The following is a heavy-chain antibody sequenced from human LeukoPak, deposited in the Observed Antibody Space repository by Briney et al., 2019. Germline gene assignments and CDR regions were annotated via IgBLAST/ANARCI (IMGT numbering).Heavy chain of an antibody. Sequence: PSETLSLTCTVSGGSISSSSYYWGWIRQPPGKGLEWIGSIYYSGSTYYNPSLKSRVTISVDTSKNQFSLKLSSVTAADTAVYYCARAHDYGDLGGSFDYWGQGTLVTVSS. CDR2: IYYSGST. CDR3: ARAHDYGDLGGSFDY. D-gene: IGHD4-17*01. V-gene: IGHV4-39*07. J-gene: IGHJ4*02. CDR1: GGSISSSSYY.